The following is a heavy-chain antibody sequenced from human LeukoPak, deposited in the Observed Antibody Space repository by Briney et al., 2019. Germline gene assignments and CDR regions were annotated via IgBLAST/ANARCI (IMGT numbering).Heavy chain of an antibody. CDR1: GYTFTDYY. Sequence: ASVKVSCKASGYTFTDYYMHWVRQAPGQGLEWMGWINPNSGGTNYAQKFQGRVTMTRDTSISTAYMELSRLRSDDTAVYSCARGGGWYYYDSSGYRNFDYWGPGTLVTVSS. CDR2: INPNSGGT. CDR3: ARGGGWYYYDSSGYRNFDY. J-gene: IGHJ4*02. D-gene: IGHD3-22*01. V-gene: IGHV1-2*02.